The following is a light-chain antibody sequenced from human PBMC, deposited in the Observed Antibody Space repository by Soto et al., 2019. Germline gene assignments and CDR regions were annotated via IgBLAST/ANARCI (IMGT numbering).Light chain of an antibody. CDR3: HQYGTSPPT. J-gene: IGKJ1*01. CDR1: QSVSGSD. Sequence: EVVLTQSPGTLSLSPGERATLYCRASQSVSGSDLAWYQQKPGQAPRLLISGVSNRATGTPDRFSGSGSGTDFTLTISSLEPEDFAVFYCHQYGTSPPTFGPGTKVDI. V-gene: IGKV3-20*01. CDR2: GVS.